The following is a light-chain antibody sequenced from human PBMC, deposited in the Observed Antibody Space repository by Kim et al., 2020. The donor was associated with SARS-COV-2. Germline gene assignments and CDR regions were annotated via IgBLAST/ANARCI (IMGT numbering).Light chain of an antibody. J-gene: IGLJ2*01. Sequence: QSVTISCTGTISDVGGYNYVSWYQQYPGKAPKLMIYEVTKRPSGVPDRFSGSKSGNTASLTVSGLQAEDEADYYCSSYAGSNNFVVFGGGTQLTVL. V-gene: IGLV2-8*01. CDR3: SSYAGSNNFVV. CDR1: ISDVGGYNY. CDR2: EVT.